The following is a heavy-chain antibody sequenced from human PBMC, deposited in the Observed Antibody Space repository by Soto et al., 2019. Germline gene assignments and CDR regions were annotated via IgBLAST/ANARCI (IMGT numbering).Heavy chain of an antibody. J-gene: IGHJ4*02. CDR1: GGSISSGGYY. CDR2: IYYSGST. CDR3: ARDGNWRTTFDY. Sequence: SETLSLTCTVSGGSISSGGYYWSWIRQHPGKGLEWIGYIYYSGSTYYNPSLKSRVTISVDTSKNQFSLKLSSVTAADTAVYYCARDGNWRTTFDYWGQGTLVTVSS. V-gene: IGHV4-31*03. D-gene: IGHD1-1*01.